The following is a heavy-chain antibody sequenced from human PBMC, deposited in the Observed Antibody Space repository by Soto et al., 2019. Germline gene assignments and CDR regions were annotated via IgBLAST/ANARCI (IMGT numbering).Heavy chain of an antibody. CDR2: IIPIFGTA. Sequence: SVKVSCKASGGTFSSYAISWVRQAPGQGLEWMGGIIPIFGTANYAQKFQGRVTITADETTSTAYMELSSLRSEDTAVYYCARQYYYDSSGYPYFDYWGQGTLVTVSS. J-gene: IGHJ4*02. D-gene: IGHD3-22*01. CDR3: ARQYYYDSSGYPYFDY. CDR1: GGTFSSYA. V-gene: IGHV1-69*13.